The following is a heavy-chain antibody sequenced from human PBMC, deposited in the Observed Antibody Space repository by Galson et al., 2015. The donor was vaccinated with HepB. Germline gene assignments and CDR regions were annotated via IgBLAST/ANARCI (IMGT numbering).Heavy chain of an antibody. CDR2: ITSIGSST. Sequence: SLRLSCAASGFTFSSYAMNWVRQAPGKGLEWVSVITSIGSSTYYADSVAGRFTISRDNFKNTLYLQMNNLRAEDTAVYYWVKGEATILGWFDSWGQGTPVTVSS. J-gene: IGHJ5*01. V-gene: IGHV3-23*01. CDR1: GFTFSSYA. D-gene: IGHD5-12*01. CDR3: VKGEATILGWFDS.